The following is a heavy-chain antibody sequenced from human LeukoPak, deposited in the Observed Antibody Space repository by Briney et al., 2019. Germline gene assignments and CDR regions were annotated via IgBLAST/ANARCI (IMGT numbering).Heavy chain of an antibody. Sequence: PSGGSLRLSCAASGFTFSSYAMSWVRQAPGKGLEWVANIKQDGSEKYYVDSVKGRFTISRDNAKNSLYLQMNSLRAEDTAVYYCARTHLHYYDSSGYRGDNFDYWGQGTLVIVSS. CDR2: IKQDGSEK. V-gene: IGHV3-7*01. D-gene: IGHD3-22*01. CDR1: GFTFSSYA. CDR3: ARTHLHYYDSSGYRGDNFDY. J-gene: IGHJ4*02.